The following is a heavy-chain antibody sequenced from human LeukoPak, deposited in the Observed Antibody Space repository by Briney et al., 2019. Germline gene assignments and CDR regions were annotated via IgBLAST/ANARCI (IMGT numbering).Heavy chain of an antibody. CDR2: MYHSGNT. J-gene: IGHJ4*02. CDR1: GYSISSGYY. CDR3: ARLRGQGFDS. Sequence: SETLSLTCAVSGYSISSGYYWGWIRQPPGKGLESIGSMYHSGNTYYNPSLKSRVTISIDTSKNQSSLKLSSVTAADTAIYYCARLRGQGFDSWGQGTLVTVSS. V-gene: IGHV4-38-2*01.